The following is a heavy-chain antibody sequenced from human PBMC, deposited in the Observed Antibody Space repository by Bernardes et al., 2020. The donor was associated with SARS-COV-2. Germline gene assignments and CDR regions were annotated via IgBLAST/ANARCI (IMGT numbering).Heavy chain of an antibody. CDR3: ARLGHYTNTWYYFDY. CDR1: GCSISSYY. V-gene: IGHV4-59*08. Sequence: SETLSLTCTVSGCSISSYYWSWIRQPPGKGLEWIGHSGSTNYSPSLKSRVTISIDTSKNQFSLKLISVTAADTAVYYCARLGHYTNTWYYFDYWGQGALVTVSS. CDR2: SGST. J-gene: IGHJ4*02. D-gene: IGHD6-13*01.